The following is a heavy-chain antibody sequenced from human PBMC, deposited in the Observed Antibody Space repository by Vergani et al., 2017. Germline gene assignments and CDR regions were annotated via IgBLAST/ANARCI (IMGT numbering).Heavy chain of an antibody. D-gene: IGHD3-10*01. CDR2: IIPIFGTA. Sequence: QVQLVQSGAGVKKPGSSVKVSCKASGGTFSSYAISWVRQAPGQGLEWMGGIIPIFGTANYAQKFQGRVTITADESTSTAYMELSSLRSEDTAVYYGASPQDRGSGSYYAPFDYWGQGTLVTVSS. CDR3: ASPQDRGSGSYYAPFDY. CDR1: GGTFSSYA. J-gene: IGHJ4*02. V-gene: IGHV1-69*12.